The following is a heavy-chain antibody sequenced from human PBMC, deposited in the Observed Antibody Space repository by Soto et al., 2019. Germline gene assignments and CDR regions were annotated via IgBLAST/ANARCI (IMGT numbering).Heavy chain of an antibody. Sequence: SETLSLTCTVSGGSISSYGWSWIRQPPGKGLEWIGYIYYSGSTNYNPSLKSRVTISVDTSKNQFSLKLSSVTAADTAVYYCARSEYSGYQYWGQGTLLTVSS. D-gene: IGHD5-12*01. CDR3: ARSEYSGYQY. CDR1: GGSISSYG. V-gene: IGHV4-59*01. J-gene: IGHJ4*02. CDR2: IYYSGST.